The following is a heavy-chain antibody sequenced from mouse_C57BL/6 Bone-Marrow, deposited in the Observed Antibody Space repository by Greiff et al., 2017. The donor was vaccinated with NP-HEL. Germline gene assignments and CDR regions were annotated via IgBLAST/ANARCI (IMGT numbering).Heavy chain of an antibody. CDR1: GYAFSSSW. D-gene: IGHD2-3*01. V-gene: IGHV1-82*01. J-gene: IGHJ2*01. CDR3: ARFTGWLLGHYFDY. CDR2: IYPGDGDT. Sequence: VQLQQSGPELVKPGASVKISCKASGYAFSSSWMNWVKQRPGKGLEWIGRIYPGDGDTNYNGKFKGKATLTVDKSSSTAYMQLSSLTSEDSAVYFCARFTGWLLGHYFDYWGQGTTLTVSS.